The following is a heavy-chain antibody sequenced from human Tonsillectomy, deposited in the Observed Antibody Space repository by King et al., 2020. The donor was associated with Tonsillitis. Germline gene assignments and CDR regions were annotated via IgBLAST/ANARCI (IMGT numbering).Heavy chain of an antibody. D-gene: IGHD5-18*01. CDR3: ARIQDGFVDTAMVTTYYFDY. J-gene: IGHJ4*02. CDR1: GFTFGDYG. V-gene: IGHV3-20*04. CDR2: INWNGGST. Sequence: EVQLVESGGGVVRPGGSLRLSCAASGFTFGDYGMSWVRHAPGKGLEWVSGINWNGGSTGYADSVKGRFTISRDNAKNSLYLQMNSLRAEDTALYYCARIQDGFVDTAMVTTYYFDYWGQGTLVTVSS.